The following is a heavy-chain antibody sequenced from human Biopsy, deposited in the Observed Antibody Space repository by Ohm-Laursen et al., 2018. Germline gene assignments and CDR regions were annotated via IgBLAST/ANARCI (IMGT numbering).Heavy chain of an antibody. Sequence: ESLKISCKGSGYSFTDYWIGWVRQMPGKGLEWMGLIYPDDSDTRYSPSFQGQVTISVDKSISTAYVQWNSLKASDTAMYYCAKHGGLGDFWSGYPLAAFDIWGQGTMVTVSS. J-gene: IGHJ3*02. CDR3: AKHGGLGDFWSGYPLAAFDI. CDR2: IYPDDSDT. CDR1: GYSFTDYW. D-gene: IGHD3-3*01. V-gene: IGHV5-51*01.